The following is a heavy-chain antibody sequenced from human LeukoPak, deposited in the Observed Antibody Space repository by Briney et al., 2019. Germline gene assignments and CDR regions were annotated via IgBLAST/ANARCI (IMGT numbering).Heavy chain of an antibody. CDR3: AREVSPGVLAVAGLDY. CDR1: GYTFTSYG. V-gene: IGHV1-18*01. D-gene: IGHD6-19*01. Sequence: GASVKVSCKASGYTFTSYGISWVRQAPGQGLEWMGWISAYNGNTNYAQKLQGRVTMTTDTSTSTAYMELRSLRSDDTAVYYCAREVSPGVLAVAGLDYWGQGTLVTVSS. J-gene: IGHJ4*02. CDR2: ISAYNGNT.